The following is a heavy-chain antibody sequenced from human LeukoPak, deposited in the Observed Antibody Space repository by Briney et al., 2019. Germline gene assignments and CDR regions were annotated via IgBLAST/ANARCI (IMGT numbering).Heavy chain of an antibody. Sequence: GGSLRLSCAASGFTFDDYGMSWVRQAPGKGLEWVSYISSSGSTIYHADSVKGRFTISRDNAKISLYLQMNSLRAEDTAVYYCARETLATTHDAFDIWGQGTMVTVSS. J-gene: IGHJ3*02. CDR1: GFTFDDYG. CDR2: ISSSGSTI. V-gene: IGHV3-48*03. D-gene: IGHD4-11*01. CDR3: ARETLATTHDAFDI.